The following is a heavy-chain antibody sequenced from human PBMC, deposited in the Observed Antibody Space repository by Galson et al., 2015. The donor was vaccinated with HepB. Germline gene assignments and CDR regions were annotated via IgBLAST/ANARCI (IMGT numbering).Heavy chain of an antibody. D-gene: IGHD6-19*01. Sequence: SVKVSCKASGFTFTSSAMQWVRQARGQRLEWIGWIVVGSGNTNYAQKFQVRVTITRDMSKSTAYMELSSLRSEDTAVYYCAADGSSGSQFDCWGQGTLVTVSS. J-gene: IGHJ4*02. CDR3: AADGSSGSQFDC. V-gene: IGHV1-58*02. CDR2: IVVGSGNT. CDR1: GFTFTSSA.